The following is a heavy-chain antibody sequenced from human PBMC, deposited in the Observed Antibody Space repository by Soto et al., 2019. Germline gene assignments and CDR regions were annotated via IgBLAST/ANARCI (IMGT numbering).Heavy chain of an antibody. CDR2: IYYTGTT. CDR1: GGSIRDYY. J-gene: IGHJ4*02. V-gene: IGHV4-59*08. D-gene: IGHD6-13*01. CDR3: ARHWGRGAAGTCYN. Sequence: PSETLSLTCTVSGGSIRDYYWGWIRQSPGKGLDWFGYIYYTGTTKYNPSLKSRVTMSVDTSKNQFSLKLSSVTAADTAVYYCARHWGRGAAGTCYNWGQGTLVTVSS.